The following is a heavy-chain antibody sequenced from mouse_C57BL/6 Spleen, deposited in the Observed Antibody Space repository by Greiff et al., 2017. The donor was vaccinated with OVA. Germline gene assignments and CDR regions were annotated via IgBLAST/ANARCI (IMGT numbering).Heavy chain of an antibody. CDR2: INYDGSST. D-gene: IGHD2-1*01. CDR1: GFTFSAYY. CDR3: ARAGGNLDY. V-gene: IGHV5-16*01. J-gene: IGHJ2*01. Sequence: EVQLVESEGGLVQPGSSMKLSCTASGFTFSAYYMAWVRQVPEKGLEWVANINYDGSSTYYLDSLKNSFIISRDNAKNMLYLQTSSVKSEDTATYYGARAGGNLDYWGQGTTLTVSS.